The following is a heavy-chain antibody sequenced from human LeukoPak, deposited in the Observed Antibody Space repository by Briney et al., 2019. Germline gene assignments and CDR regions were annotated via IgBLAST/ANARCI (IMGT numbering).Heavy chain of an antibody. CDR3: ARKGQLWSTAGDYYYYMDV. J-gene: IGHJ6*03. D-gene: IGHD5-18*01. Sequence: SETLSLTCTVSGGSISSSGYYWGWIRQPPGKGLEWIGEINHSGSTNYNPSLKSRVTISVDTSKNQFSLKLSSVTAADTAVYYCARKGQLWSTAGDYYYYMDVWGKGTTVTISS. CDR2: INHSGST. V-gene: IGHV4-39*07. CDR1: GGSISSSGYY.